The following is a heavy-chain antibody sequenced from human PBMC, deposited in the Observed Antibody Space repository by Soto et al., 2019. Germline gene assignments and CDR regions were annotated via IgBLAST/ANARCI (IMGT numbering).Heavy chain of an antibody. CDR3: ARATNLLTGTHPRLFDY. J-gene: IGHJ4*02. CDR1: GYTFTSYD. Sequence: ASVKVSCKASGYTFTSYDINWVRQATGQGLEWMGWMNPNSGNTGYAQKFQGRVSMTRNTSINTAYMELSSVRSEDTAVYYCARATNLLTGTHPRLFDYWGQGTLVTVSS. CDR2: MNPNSGNT. D-gene: IGHD1-7*01. V-gene: IGHV1-8*01.